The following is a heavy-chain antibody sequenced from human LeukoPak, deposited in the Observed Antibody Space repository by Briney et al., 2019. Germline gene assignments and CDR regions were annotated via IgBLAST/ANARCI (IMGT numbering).Heavy chain of an antibody. J-gene: IGHJ3*02. V-gene: IGHV3-23*01. CDR1: GFTFSSYA. CDR3: AKDGGLGSDAFDI. CDR2: ISGSGGST. D-gene: IGHD3-16*01. Sequence: GGSLRLSCAASGFTFSSYAMSWVRQAPGKGQEWVSAISGSGGSTYYADSVKGRFTISRDNSKNTLYLQMNSLRAEDTAVYYCAKDGGLGSDAFDIWGQGTMVTVSS.